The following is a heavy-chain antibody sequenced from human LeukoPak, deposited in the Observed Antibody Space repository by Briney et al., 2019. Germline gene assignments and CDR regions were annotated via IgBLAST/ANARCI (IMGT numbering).Heavy chain of an antibody. J-gene: IGHJ6*02. CDR3: TTVIIPFCCDYYYGMDV. V-gene: IGHV3-15*07. CDR1: GLTFSDAW. Sequence: GGSLRLSCAVSGLTFSDAWMNWVRQAPGKGLEWVGRIKNKALGGTTDYAAPVKGRFTISRDDSKNTLYLQMNSLKTEDTAVYYCTTVIIPFCCDYYYGMDVWGQGTTVTVSS. D-gene: IGHD3-3*01. CDR2: IKNKALGGTT.